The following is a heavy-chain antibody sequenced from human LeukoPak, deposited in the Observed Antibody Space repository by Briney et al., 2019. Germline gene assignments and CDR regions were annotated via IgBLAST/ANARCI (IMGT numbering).Heavy chain of an antibody. CDR2: ISSSSSYI. V-gene: IGHV3-21*04. CDR3: AKDPPRYEYSYGYS. J-gene: IGHJ4*02. CDR1: GFTFSSYS. Sequence: GGSLRLSCAASGFTFSSYSMNWVRQAPGKGLEWVSSISSSSSYIYYADSVKGRFTISRDNSKNTLYLQMNSLRAEDTAVYYCAKDPPRYEYSYGYSWGQGTLVTVSS. D-gene: IGHD5-18*01.